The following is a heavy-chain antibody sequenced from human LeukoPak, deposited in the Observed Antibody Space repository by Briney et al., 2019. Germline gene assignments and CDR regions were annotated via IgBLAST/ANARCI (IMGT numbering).Heavy chain of an antibody. CDR3: ARDRGRYCSGGSCQSFDY. J-gene: IGHJ4*02. D-gene: IGHD2-15*01. Sequence: ASVKVSCKASGYTFTGYYMHWVRQAPGQGLEWMGWISAYNGNTNYAQKLQGRVTMTTDTSTSTAYMELRSLRSDDTAVYYCARDRGRYCSGGSCQSFDYWGQGTLVTVSS. V-gene: IGHV1-18*04. CDR1: GYTFTGYY. CDR2: ISAYNGNT.